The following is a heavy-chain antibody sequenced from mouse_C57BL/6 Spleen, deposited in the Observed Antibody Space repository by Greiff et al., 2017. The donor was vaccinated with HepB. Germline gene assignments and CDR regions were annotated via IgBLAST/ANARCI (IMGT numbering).Heavy chain of an antibody. J-gene: IGHJ4*01. V-gene: IGHV1-62-2*01. D-gene: IGHD1-1*01. CDR1: GYTFTEYT. Sequence: VQLQQSGAELVKPGASVKLSCKASGYTFTEYTIHWVKQRSGQGLEWIGWFYPGSGSIKYNEKFKDKATLTADKSSSTVYMELSSLTSEDSAVYFCAKHEDYYGSSPLAMDYWGQGTSVTVSS. CDR3: AKHEDYYGSSPLAMDY. CDR2: FYPGSGSI.